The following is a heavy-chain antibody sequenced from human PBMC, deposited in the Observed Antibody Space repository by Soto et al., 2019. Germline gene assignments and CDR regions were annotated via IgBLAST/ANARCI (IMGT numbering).Heavy chain of an antibody. CDR1: GGSFSTSFYY. CDR3: SRYKCYDTLTGMNWFDS. CDR2: MYYSGTI. Sequence: QLQLQESGPGLVKPSETLSLTCTVSGGSFSTSFYYWAWIRQSPGKKLEWIASMYYSGTIYYNQSMRSRVTTYIGTATNQFSLKLSSVTAADSALDYCSRYKCYDTLTGMNWFDSWGRGTLVTVSS. V-gene: IGHV4-39*01. J-gene: IGHJ5*01. D-gene: IGHD3-9*01.